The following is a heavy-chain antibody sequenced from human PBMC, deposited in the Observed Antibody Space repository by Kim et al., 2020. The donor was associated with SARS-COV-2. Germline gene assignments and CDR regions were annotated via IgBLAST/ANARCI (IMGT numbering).Heavy chain of an antibody. V-gene: IGHV3-30*07. D-gene: IGHD5-12*01. CDR3: ARAHSGDGYNSPYH. J-gene: IGHJ5*02. Sequence: AAAVGGRFTVSRDFSRNTLYLQMNSLRAEDTAVYYCARAHSGDGYNSPYHWGQGTLVTVSS.